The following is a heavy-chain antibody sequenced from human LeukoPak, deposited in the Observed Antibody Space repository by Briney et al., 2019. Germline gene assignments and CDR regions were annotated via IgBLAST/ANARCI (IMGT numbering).Heavy chain of an antibody. CDR1: GDSINSGGHS. CDR3: ARGTPSGRGRLYFDGMDV. D-gene: IGHD1-26*01. J-gene: IGHJ6*02. V-gene: IGHV4-30-2*01. CDR2: IHHSGST. Sequence: SETLSLTCAVSGDSINSGGHSWTWIRQTPGKGLEWIGYIHHSGSTYYNPSLKSRVTISVDRSKNQFSLKLSSVTAADTAAYYCARGTPSGRGRLYFDGMDVWGQGTTVTVSS.